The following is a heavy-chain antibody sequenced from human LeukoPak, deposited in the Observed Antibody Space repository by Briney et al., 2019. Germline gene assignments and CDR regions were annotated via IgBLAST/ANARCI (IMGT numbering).Heavy chain of an antibody. CDR2: ISGSGGST. J-gene: IGHJ4*02. CDR1: GFTFSSYA. CDR3: AKVRRIIMRVVGAFDY. V-gene: IGHV3-23*01. Sequence: QPGGSLRLSCAASGFTFSSYAMSWVRQAPGKGLEWVSAISGSGGSTYYADSVKGRFTISRDTSKNTLYLQMNILSAEDTAVYYCAKVRRIIMRVVGAFDYWGQGTLVTVSS. D-gene: IGHD3-22*01.